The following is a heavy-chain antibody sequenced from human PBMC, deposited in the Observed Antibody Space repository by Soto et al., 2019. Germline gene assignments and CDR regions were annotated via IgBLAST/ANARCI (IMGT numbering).Heavy chain of an antibody. CDR1: GGTFSSYA. Sequence: ASVKVSCKASGGTFSSYAISWVRQAPGQGLEWMGGIIPIFGTANYAQKFQGRVTITADESTSTAYMELSSLRSEDTAVYYCARRPPSYDSSGYSPWGQGTLVTVSS. CDR3: ARRPPSYDSSGYSP. J-gene: IGHJ5*02. V-gene: IGHV1-69*13. D-gene: IGHD3-22*01. CDR2: IIPIFGTA.